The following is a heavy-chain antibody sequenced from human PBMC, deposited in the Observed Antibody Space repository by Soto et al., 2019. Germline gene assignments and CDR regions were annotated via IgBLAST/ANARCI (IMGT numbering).Heavy chain of an antibody. V-gene: IGHV1-69*13. CDR1: GGTFSSYA. CDR2: IIRIFHTP. CDR3: VHRRDGYNSAFFDY. Sequence: WASVKVSCKASGGTFSSYAFSWVRQAPGQGLEWMGGIIRIFHTPTYAQKFQGRVTITADESTSTAYMELITLRSDDTAVYYCVHRRDGYNSAFFDYWGQGTLVTVSS. J-gene: IGHJ4*02. D-gene: IGHD5-12*01.